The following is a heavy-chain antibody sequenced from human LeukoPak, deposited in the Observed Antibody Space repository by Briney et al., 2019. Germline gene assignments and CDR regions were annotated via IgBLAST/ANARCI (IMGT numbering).Heavy chain of an antibody. J-gene: IGHJ4*02. CDR3: VREYIVATMGYFDY. D-gene: IGHD5-12*01. V-gene: IGHV1-2*02. Sequence: GASVKVSCKASGYTFTGYYMHWVRQAPGQGLEWMGWINPNSGGTNYAQKFQGRVTMTRDTSISTAYMELSRLRSDDTAVYYCVREYIVATMGYFDYWGQGTLVTVSS. CDR1: GYTFTGYY. CDR2: INPNSGGT.